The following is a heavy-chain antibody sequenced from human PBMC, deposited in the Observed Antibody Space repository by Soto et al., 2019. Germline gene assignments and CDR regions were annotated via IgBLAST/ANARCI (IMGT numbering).Heavy chain of an antibody. CDR2: INAGNGNT. J-gene: IGHJ4*02. V-gene: IGHV1-3*01. CDR3: ARDKIVGGWYYFDY. CDR1: GYTFTSYA. Sequence: ASVKVSCKASGYTFTSYAMHWVRQAPGQRLEWMGWINAGNGNTKYSQKFQGRVTITRDTSATTAYMELSSLRSEDTAVYYCARDKIVGGWYYFDYWRQGTLVTVSS. D-gene: IGHD6-19*01.